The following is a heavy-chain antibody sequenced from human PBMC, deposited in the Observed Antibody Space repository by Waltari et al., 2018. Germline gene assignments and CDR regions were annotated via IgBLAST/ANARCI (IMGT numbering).Heavy chain of an antibody. D-gene: IGHD2-15*01. CDR1: GFTFSSSW. Sequence: EVQLVESGGGLVQPGGSRRLPCVASGFTFSSSWMHWVRQAPGKGLVWVSRINSDGSSTRYADSVKGRFTISRDNAKNTLYLQMNSLRAEDTAVYYCVRGVEYWGQGTLVTVSS. CDR3: VRGVEY. V-gene: IGHV3-74*01. CDR2: INSDGSST. J-gene: IGHJ4*02.